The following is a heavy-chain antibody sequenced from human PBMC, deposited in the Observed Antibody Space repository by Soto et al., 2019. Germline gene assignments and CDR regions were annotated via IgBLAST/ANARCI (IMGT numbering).Heavy chain of an antibody. CDR1: GGSINSGGYY. CDR3: AKDPAAPHY. Sequence: SETLSLTCTVSGGSINSGGYYWSWIRQHPGKGLEWIGYINYSGSTNYNASLKSRVIISRDTSKNQLSLNLSSVTAADTAIYYCAKDPAAPHYWGQGTLVTVSS. J-gene: IGHJ4*02. D-gene: IGHD6-6*01. CDR2: INYSGST. V-gene: IGHV4-31*03.